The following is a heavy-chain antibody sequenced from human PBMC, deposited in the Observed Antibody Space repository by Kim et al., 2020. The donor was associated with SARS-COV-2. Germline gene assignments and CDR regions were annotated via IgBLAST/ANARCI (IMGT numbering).Heavy chain of an antibody. CDR3: AREHLYYYYYMDV. J-gene: IGHJ6*03. CDR2: ISSSSSYI. Sequence: GGSLRLSCAASGFTFSSYSMNWVRQAPGKGLEWVSSISSSSSYIYYADAVKGRFTISRDNAKNSLYLQMNSLRAEDTAVYYCAREHLYYYYYMDVWGKGTTVTVSS. CDR1: GFTFSSYS. V-gene: IGHV3-21*01.